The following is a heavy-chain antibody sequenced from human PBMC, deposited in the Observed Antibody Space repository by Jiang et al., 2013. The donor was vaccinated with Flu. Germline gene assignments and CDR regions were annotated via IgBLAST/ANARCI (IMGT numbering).Heavy chain of an antibody. CDR1: GGSISSYY. CDR3: ARGDIVVVVAATRSYWYFDL. J-gene: IGHJ2*01. V-gene: IGHV4-34*01. D-gene: IGHD2-15*01. CDR2: INHSGST. Sequence: LLKPSETLSLTCTVSGGSISSYYWSWIRQPPGKGLEWIGEINHSGSTNYNPSLKSRVTISVDTSKNQFSLKLSSVTAADTAVYYCARGDIVVVVAATRSYWYFDLWGRGTLVT.